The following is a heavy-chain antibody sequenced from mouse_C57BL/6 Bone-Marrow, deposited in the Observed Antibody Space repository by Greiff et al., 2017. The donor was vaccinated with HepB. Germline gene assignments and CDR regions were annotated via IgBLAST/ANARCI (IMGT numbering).Heavy chain of an antibody. J-gene: IGHJ4*01. Sequence: EVKLVESGGGLVQPGGSMKLSCAASGFTFSDAWMDWVRQSPEKGLEWVAEIRNKANNHATYYAESVKGRFTISRDDSKSSVYLQMNSLRAEDTGIYYCTTVVATRDAMDYWSQGTSVTVSS. CDR3: TTVVATRDAMDY. V-gene: IGHV6-6*01. CDR2: IRNKANNHAT. CDR1: GFTFSDAW. D-gene: IGHD1-1*01.